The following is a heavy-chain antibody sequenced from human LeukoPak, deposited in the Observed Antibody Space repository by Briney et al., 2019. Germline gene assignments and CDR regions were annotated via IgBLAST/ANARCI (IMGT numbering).Heavy chain of an antibody. Sequence: RGSLRLSXAASGFTFSSYEMNWVRQAPGKGLEWVSYISSTGSTIYYADCVKGRFTISRDNGKNSLYLQMNSLRAEDTAVYYCARPPGRSSGYQWYFDLWGRGTLVTVSS. D-gene: IGHD3-22*01. CDR3: ARPPGRSSGYQWYFDL. CDR2: ISSTGSTI. J-gene: IGHJ2*01. CDR1: GFTFSSYE. V-gene: IGHV3-48*03.